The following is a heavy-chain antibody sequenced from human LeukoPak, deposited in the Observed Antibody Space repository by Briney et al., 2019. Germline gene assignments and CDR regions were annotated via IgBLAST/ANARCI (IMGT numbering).Heavy chain of an antibody. J-gene: IGHJ4*02. CDR2: IYYSGST. V-gene: IGHV4-39*07. CDR1: GGSISSSNYY. CDR3: ARLISYGDH. Sequence: SETLSLTCNVSGGSISSSNYYWGWIRQPPGKGLEWIGNIYYSGSTYYNPSLKSRVTISVDKSKNQFSLKLSSVTAADTAVYYCARLISYGDHWGQGTLVTISS. D-gene: IGHD1-26*01.